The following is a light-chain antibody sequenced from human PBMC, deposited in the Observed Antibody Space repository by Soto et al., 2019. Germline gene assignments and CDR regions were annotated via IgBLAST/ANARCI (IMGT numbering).Light chain of an antibody. CDR2: KAS. J-gene: IGKJ5*01. V-gene: IGKV1-33*01. CDR3: QQYENLPT. CDR1: QSISSY. Sequence: DIQMTQSPSSLSASVGDRVTITCRASQSISSYLSWYQLKPGTAPKVLIYKASSLEAGVHSRFRGSGSGTDFTFTISRLQPEDIATYYCQQYENLPTFGQGTRLEIK.